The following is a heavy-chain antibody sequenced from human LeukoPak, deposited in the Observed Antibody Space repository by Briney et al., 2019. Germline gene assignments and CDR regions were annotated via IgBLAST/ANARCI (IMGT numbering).Heavy chain of an antibody. CDR1: GGSISSSSYY. CDR2: MHYSGST. J-gene: IGHJ4*02. CDR3: ARRVSSTSWFDY. Sequence: PSETLSLTCTVSGGSISSSSYYWVWIRQPPGKGLEWIGNMHYSGSTYYNPSLKSRVAISVDTFKNQFSLKLSSVTAADTAVYYCARRVSSTSWFDYWGQGTLVTVSS. V-gene: IGHV4-39*01. D-gene: IGHD2-2*01.